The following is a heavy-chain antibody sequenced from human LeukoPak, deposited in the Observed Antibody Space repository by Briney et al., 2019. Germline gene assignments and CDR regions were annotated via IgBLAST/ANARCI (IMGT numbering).Heavy chain of an antibody. D-gene: IGHD3-22*01. J-gene: IGHJ4*02. CDR3: ARVMTVLRYDSSAYTDVFDY. V-gene: IGHV4-30-4*01. CDR2: IYYSGST. Sequence: SETLSLTCTVSGGSISSGDYYWSWIRQPPGKGLEWIGYIYYSGSTYYNPSRKSRVTISVDTSNNQFSLKLSCVTAADTAVYYCARVMTVLRYDSSAYTDVFDYWGQGTLVTVSS. CDR1: GGSISSGDYY.